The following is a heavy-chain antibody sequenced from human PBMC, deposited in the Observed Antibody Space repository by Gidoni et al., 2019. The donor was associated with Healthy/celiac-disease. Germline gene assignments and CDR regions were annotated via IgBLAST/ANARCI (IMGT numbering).Heavy chain of an antibody. J-gene: IGHJ4*02. CDR2: IYYSGST. Sequence: QVQLQESGPGLVKPSQTLSLTCAVSGGPISSGGYSWSWIRQPPGKGLEWIGYIYYSGSTYYNPSLKSRVTISVDTSKNQFSLKLSSVTAADTAVYYCARGGMTTPLGRIDYWGQGTLVTVSS. CDR3: ARGGMTTPLGRIDY. CDR1: GGPISSGGYS. V-gene: IGHV4-30-4*07.